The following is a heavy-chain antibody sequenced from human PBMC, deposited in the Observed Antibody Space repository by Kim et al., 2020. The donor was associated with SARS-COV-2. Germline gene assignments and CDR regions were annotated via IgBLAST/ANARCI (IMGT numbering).Heavy chain of an antibody. V-gene: IGHV1-3*01. Sequence: ASVKVSCKASGYTFTSYAMHWLRQAPGQRLEWMGWINAGNGYTKYSQKFQGRLTITRDTSASTAYMELSSLTSEDTAVYYCAKDWEVRGITPDNWGQGTPVTVSS. CDR3: AKDWEVRGITPDN. CDR2: INAGNGYT. CDR1: GYTFTSYA. D-gene: IGHD3-10*01. J-gene: IGHJ4*02.